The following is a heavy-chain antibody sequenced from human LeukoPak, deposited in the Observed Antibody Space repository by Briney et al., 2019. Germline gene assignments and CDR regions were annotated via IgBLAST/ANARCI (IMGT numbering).Heavy chain of an antibody. J-gene: IGHJ6*02. D-gene: IGHD3-10*01. Sequence: ASGKVSCKGSGYTFTSYGISWVRQAPGQGLEWMGWISAYNGNTNYAQKLQSRVTMTTDTSTSTAYMELRSLRSDDTAVYYCARGPEYYYGSGSYDYYGMDVWGQGTTVTVSS. CDR2: ISAYNGNT. CDR3: ARGPEYYYGSGSYDYYGMDV. CDR1: GYTFTSYG. V-gene: IGHV1-18*01.